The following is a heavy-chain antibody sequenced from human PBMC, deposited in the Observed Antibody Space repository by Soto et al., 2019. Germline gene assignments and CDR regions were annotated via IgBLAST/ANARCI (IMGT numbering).Heavy chain of an antibody. CDR2: ISAYNGNT. V-gene: IGHV1-18*04. CDR1: GYTFTSYG. CDR3: ARDLPQSYDYVWGSYRAAVRFDY. J-gene: IGHJ4*02. D-gene: IGHD3-16*02. Sequence: QVQLVQSGAEVKKPGASVKVSCKASGYTFTSYGISWVRQAPGQGLEWMGWISAYNGNTNYAQKLKGRVTITTDTSTSTAYMELRSLRSDDTAVYYCARDLPQSYDYVWGSYRAAVRFDYWGQGTLVTVSS.